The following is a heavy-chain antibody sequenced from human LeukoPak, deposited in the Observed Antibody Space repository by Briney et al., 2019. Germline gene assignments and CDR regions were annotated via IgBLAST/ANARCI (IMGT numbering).Heavy chain of an antibody. J-gene: IGHJ4*02. D-gene: IGHD3-3*01. CDR3: ARVGSYYDFWSGYYAQGYYFDY. CDR2: IDSGGST. V-gene: IGHV3-53*01. CDR1: GFTNY. Sequence: GRSLRLSCAASGFTNYMNWVRQAPGKGLEWVSVIDSGGSTYYTDSVKGRFTISRDNAKNSLYLQMNSLRAEDTAVYYCARVGSYYDFWSGYYAQGYYFDYWGQGTLVTVSS.